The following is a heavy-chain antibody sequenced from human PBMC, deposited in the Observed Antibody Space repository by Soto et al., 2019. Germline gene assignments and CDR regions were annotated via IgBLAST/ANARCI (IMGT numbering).Heavy chain of an antibody. D-gene: IGHD2-2*01. CDR2: IYYSGST. V-gene: IGHV4-59*01. CDR3: ASTSNTNRFHCSSTSCYPKTPTLPDY. Sequence: PSETLSLTCTVSGGSISSYYWSWIRQPPGKGLEWIGYIYYSGSTNYNPSLKSRVTISVDTSKNQFSLKLSSVTAADTAVYYCASTSNTNRFHCSSTSCYPKTPTLPDYWGQGTLVTVSS. J-gene: IGHJ4*02. CDR1: GGSISSYY.